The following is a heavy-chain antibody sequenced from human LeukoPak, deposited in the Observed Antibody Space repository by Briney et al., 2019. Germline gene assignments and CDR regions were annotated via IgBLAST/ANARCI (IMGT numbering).Heavy chain of an antibody. Sequence: GGSLRLSCAASGFTFSSYSMNWVRQDPGKGLEWVSSIISSSSYIYYADSVKGRFTISRDNAKNSLYLQMNSLRAEDTAVYYCARDHTDYVWGSYRNYFDYWGQGTLVTVSS. CDR2: IISSSSYI. D-gene: IGHD3-16*02. CDR3: ARDHTDYVWGSYRNYFDY. V-gene: IGHV3-21*01. J-gene: IGHJ4*02. CDR1: GFTFSSYS.